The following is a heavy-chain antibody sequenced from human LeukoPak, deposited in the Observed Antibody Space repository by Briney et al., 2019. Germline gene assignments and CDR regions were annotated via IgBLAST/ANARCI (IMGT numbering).Heavy chain of an antibody. J-gene: IGHJ5*02. D-gene: IGHD2-21*02. Sequence: PGGSLRLSCAASGFTFSSYWMSWVRQAPGKGLEWVANIKQDGSEKYYVDSVKGRFTISRDNAKNSLYLQMNSLRAEDTAVYYCARGPYCGGVCYYHSVNWFDPWGQGTLVTVSS. CDR1: GFTFSSYW. CDR2: IKQDGSEK. V-gene: IGHV3-7*01. CDR3: ARGPYCGGVCYYHSVNWFDP.